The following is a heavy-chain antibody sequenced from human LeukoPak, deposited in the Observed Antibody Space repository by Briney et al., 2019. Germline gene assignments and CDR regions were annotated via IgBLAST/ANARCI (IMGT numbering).Heavy chain of an antibody. J-gene: IGHJ4*02. CDR3: ARGPTPLDY. V-gene: IGHV4-39*01. D-gene: IGHD2-15*01. Sequence: KPSETLSLTCTVSGGSIRSSYYYWGWIRQPPGKGLEWIGSIYDSGSTYYNPSLKSRVTISVDTAKNQFSLKLSSVTAADTAVYYCARGPTPLDYWGQGTLVTVSS. CDR1: GGSIRSSYYY. CDR2: IYDSGST.